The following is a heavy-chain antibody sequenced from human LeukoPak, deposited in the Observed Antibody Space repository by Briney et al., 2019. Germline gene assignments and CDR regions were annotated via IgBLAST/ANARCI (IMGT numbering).Heavy chain of an antibody. CDR2: ISGYNSNT. CDR3: ARSDRSDFYFDY. J-gene: IGHJ4*02. CDR1: GYTFTSYG. Sequence: ASVKVSCKASGYTFTSYGISWVRQAPEQGREWMGWISGYNSNTNYPQKFQGRVTMTIDTSTSTAYMELRSLRSDDTAVYYCARSDRSDFYFDYWGQGTLVSVSS. V-gene: IGHV1-18*01. D-gene: IGHD1-14*01.